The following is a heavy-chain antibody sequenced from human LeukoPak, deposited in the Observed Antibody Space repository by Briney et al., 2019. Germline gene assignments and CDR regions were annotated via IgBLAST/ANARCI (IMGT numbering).Heavy chain of an antibody. CDR1: GFTFSGYW. D-gene: IGHD1-26*01. V-gene: IGHV3-48*02. J-gene: IGHJ4*02. CDR2: ISSGSYTI. CDR3: ARGTRELDRY. Sequence: GGSLRLSCVASGFTFSGYWMSWVRQAPGEGLEWVSYISSGSYTIYYADSVKGRFTTSRDNAKNSLYLQMNSLRDEDTAVYYCARGTRELDRYWGQGTLVTVSS.